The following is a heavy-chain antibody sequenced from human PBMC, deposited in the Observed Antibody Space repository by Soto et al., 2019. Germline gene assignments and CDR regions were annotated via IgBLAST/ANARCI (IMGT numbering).Heavy chain of an antibody. Sequence: SETLSLTCAVSGGSISSGGYSWSWIRQPPGKGLEWIGYMYHSGSTYYNPSLKSRVTISVDTSKNQFSLKLSSVTAADTAVYYCARVGFCIGNSCSSDRWFDPWGQGTLVTVSS. D-gene: IGHD2-15*01. V-gene: IGHV4-30-2*05. CDR1: GGSISSGGYS. J-gene: IGHJ5*02. CDR3: ARVGFCIGNSCSSDRWFDP. CDR2: MYHSGST.